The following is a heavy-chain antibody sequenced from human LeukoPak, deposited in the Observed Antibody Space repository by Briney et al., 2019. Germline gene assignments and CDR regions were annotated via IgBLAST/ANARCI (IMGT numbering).Heavy chain of an antibody. CDR3: ARRGGTAAGNYFDY. CDR1: GGSISTISYY. CDR2: IYYSGST. Sequence: SETLSLTCTVSGGSISTISYYCGWIRQPPGKGLEWIGNIYYSGSTHYNPSLKSRVTTSIDTSKNQFSLEVSSVTAADTAVYFCARRGGTAAGNYFDYWGQGILVTVSS. D-gene: IGHD6-13*01. J-gene: IGHJ4*02. V-gene: IGHV4-39*01.